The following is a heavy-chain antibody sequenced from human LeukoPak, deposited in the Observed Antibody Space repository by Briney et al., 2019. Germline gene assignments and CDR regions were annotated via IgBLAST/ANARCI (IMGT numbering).Heavy chain of an antibody. Sequence: SETLSLTCTVSGGSISTYYWTWIRQPPGKGLEWIGYIYYSGSTNYNPSLKSRVTISVDTSKNQFSLKLSSVTAADTAVYYCARGGEAATADWGRAILVTVSS. J-gene: IGHJ4*02. CDR3: ARGGEAATAD. V-gene: IGHV4-59*01. CDR1: GGSISTYY. CDR2: IYYSGST. D-gene: IGHD6-13*01.